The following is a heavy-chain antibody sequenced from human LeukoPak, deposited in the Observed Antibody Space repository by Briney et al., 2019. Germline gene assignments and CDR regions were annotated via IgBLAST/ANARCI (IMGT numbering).Heavy chain of an antibody. D-gene: IGHD6-6*01. CDR3: ARGPEYSSSQDYYYYYMDV. Sequence: SETLSLTCTVSGGSISSGGYYWSWIRQHPGKGLEWIGYIYYSGSTYYNPSLKSRVTISVDTSKNQFSLKLSSVTAADTAVYYCARGPEYSSSQDYYYYYMDVWGKGTTVTVSS. V-gene: IGHV4-31*03. CDR2: IYYSGST. CDR1: GGSISSGGYY. J-gene: IGHJ6*03.